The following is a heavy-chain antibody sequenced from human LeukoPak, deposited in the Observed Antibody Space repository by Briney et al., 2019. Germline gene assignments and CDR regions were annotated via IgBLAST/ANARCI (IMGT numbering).Heavy chain of an antibody. CDR1: GFTFSSYA. Sequence: GGSLRLSCAASGFTFSSYAMHWVRQAPGKGLEWVAVISYDGSNKYYADSVKGRFTISRDNSKNTLYLQMNSLRAEDTAVYYCARGRNLAVWGQGTTVTVSS. V-gene: IGHV3-30*04. J-gene: IGHJ6*02. CDR3: ARGRNLAV. CDR2: ISYDGSNK.